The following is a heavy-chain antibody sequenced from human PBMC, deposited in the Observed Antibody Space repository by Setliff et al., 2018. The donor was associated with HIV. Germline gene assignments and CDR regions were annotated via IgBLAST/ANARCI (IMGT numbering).Heavy chain of an antibody. CDR2: INHSGST. J-gene: IGHJ6*03. Sequence: SETLSLTCAVYGGSFSEYYWSWIRQSPGKGLEWIGEINHSGSTHYNPPLKSRATISVDTSKNQFSLRLNSVTAADMAVYYCARGATLQPGYSDRWEYFYMDVWGKGTTVTVSS. CDR3: ARGATLQPGYSDRWEYFYMDV. CDR1: GGSFSEYY. D-gene: IGHD5-12*01. V-gene: IGHV4-34*01.